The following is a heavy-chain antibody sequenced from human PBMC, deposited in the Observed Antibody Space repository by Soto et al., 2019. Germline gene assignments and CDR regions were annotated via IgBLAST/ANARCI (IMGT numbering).Heavy chain of an antibody. CDR2: VTYSGGAT. CDR3: AKYIGGGGYWYDY. V-gene: IGHV3-23*01. Sequence: GGSLRLSCAASGFTFSNYDMTWVRQAPGKGLEWVSTVTYSGGATYYADSVKGRFTISRDNSRNALYLQMNNLRAEDTAVYYCAKYIGGGGYWYDYWGQGTLVTVSS. CDR1: GFTFSNYD. D-gene: IGHD2-21*02. J-gene: IGHJ4*02.